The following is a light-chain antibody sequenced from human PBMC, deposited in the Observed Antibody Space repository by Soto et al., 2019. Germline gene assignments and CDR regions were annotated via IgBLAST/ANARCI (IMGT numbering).Light chain of an antibody. CDR1: QSGSTSY. CDR3: QQHGRSSYMYT. V-gene: IGKV3-20*01. J-gene: IGKJ2*01. CDR2: AAS. Sequence: EIVLTQSPGTLSLSPGDSATLSCRTSQSGSTSYLSWDQQKRGQAPRLLIYAASSRATGIPDRFSGSGYGADFTLSISRLEPEDSALYYYQQHGRSSYMYTFDQGTNLE.